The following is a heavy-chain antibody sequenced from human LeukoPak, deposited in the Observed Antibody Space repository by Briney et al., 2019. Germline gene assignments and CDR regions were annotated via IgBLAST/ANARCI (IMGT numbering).Heavy chain of an antibody. Sequence: SSVKVSCKASGGTFSSYAISWVRQAPGQGLEWMGGIIPIFGTANYAQKFQGRVTITADESTSTAYMELSSLRSEDTAVYYCARDSVATIMVRGVNNWFDPWGQGTLVTVSS. V-gene: IGHV1-69*01. CDR1: GGTFSSYA. CDR2: IIPIFGTA. J-gene: IGHJ5*02. CDR3: ARDSVATIMVRGVNNWFDP. D-gene: IGHD3-10*01.